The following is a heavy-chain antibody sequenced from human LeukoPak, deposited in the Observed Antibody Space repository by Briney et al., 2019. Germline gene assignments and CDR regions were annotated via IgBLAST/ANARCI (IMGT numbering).Heavy chain of an antibody. V-gene: IGHV3-21*01. CDR3: ARGGAAAGNDY. CDR1: GFTFSSYS. Sequence: PGGSLRLSCAASGFTFSSYSMTWVRQAPGKGLEWVSSISSSSSYIYYADSVKGRFTISRDNAKNSLYLQMNSLRAEDTAVYYCARGGAAAGNDYWGQGTLVTVSS. J-gene: IGHJ4*02. CDR2: ISSSSSYI. D-gene: IGHD6-13*01.